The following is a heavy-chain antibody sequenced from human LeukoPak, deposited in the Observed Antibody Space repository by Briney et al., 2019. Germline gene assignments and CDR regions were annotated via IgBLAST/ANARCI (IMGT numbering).Heavy chain of an antibody. D-gene: IGHD6-19*01. Sequence: GGSLRLSCAASVYTFGSYPMHWVRQAPCKGLEWMEAISYDGSNKYYADSVKGRFTISKDNSKNTLYLQMNSLRAEDTAVYYCARVYSSGWFYYYDGMDVWGQGTTVTVSS. CDR1: VYTFGSYP. V-gene: IGHV3-30-3*01. CDR2: ISYDGSNK. CDR3: ARVYSSGWFYYYDGMDV. J-gene: IGHJ6*02.